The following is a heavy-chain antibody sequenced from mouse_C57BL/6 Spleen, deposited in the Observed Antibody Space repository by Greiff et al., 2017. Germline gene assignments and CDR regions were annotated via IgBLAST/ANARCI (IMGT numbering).Heavy chain of an antibody. Sequence: QVQLKQSGPGLVAPSQSLSITCTVSGFSLTSYAISWVRQPPGKGLEWLGVIWTGGGTNYNSALKSRLSISKDNSKSQVFLKMNSLQTDDTARYYCARNYGSSYEGYFDVWGTGTTVTVSS. CDR3: ARNYGSSYEGYFDV. CDR1: GFSLTSYA. V-gene: IGHV2-9-1*01. J-gene: IGHJ1*03. CDR2: IWTGGGT. D-gene: IGHD1-1*01.